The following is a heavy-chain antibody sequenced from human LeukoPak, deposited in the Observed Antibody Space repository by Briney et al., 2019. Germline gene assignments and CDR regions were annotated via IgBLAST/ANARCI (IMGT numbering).Heavy chain of an antibody. J-gene: IGHJ4*02. Sequence: SETLSRTCTVSGGSISSYYWSWIRQPPGKGLEWIGYIYYSGSTNYNPSLKSRVTISVDTSKNQFSLKLSSVTAADTAVYYCASSYYDYVWGSYRVDYWGQGTLVTVSS. CDR3: ASSYYDYVWGSYRVDY. CDR2: IYYSGST. D-gene: IGHD3-16*02. V-gene: IGHV4-59*08. CDR1: GGSISSYY.